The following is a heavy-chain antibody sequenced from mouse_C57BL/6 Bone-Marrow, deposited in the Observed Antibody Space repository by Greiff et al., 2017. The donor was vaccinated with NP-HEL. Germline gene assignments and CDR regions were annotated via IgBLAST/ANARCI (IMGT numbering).Heavy chain of an antibody. CDR2: INPSSGYT. D-gene: IGHD3-2*02. V-gene: IGHV1-7*01. CDR1: GYTFTSYW. CDR3: ARSRQLRNCFAY. Sequence: QVQLQQSGAELAKPGASVTLSCTASGYTFTSYWMHWVKQRPGQGLEWIGYINPSSGYTKYNQKFKDKATLTADKSSSTAYMQLSSLTYEDSAVYYCARSRQLRNCFAYWGQGTTLTVSS. J-gene: IGHJ2*01.